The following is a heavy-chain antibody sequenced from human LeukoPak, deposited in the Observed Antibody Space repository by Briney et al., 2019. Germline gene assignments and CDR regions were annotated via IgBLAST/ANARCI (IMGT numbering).Heavy chain of an antibody. J-gene: IGHJ4*02. CDR3: AKDDRWLQFCC. CDR2: IIPSGHTT. V-gene: IGHV3-23*01. Sequence: GGSLRLSCAASGLTVSSNSMSWVRQAPGKGLEWVSGIIPSGHTTYYADSVRGRFTISRDNSRNTLYLQMNSLRAEDTAVYYCAKDDRWLQFCCWGQGTLVTVSA. D-gene: IGHD5-24*01. CDR1: GLTVSSNS.